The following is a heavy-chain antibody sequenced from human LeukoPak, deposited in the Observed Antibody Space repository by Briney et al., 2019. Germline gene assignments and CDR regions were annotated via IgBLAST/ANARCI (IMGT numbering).Heavy chain of an antibody. Sequence: QPGGSLRLSCAASGFNFSVFWMFWGREAPGLGLVWVSHISPDGRSTNYADSVKGRFTISRDNARNTLYLQLNSLTAEDTAVYYCAMGYKSAYSWDYWGQGTLVTVSS. CDR1: GFNFSVFW. V-gene: IGHV3-74*01. CDR3: AMGYKSAYSWDY. J-gene: IGHJ4*02. CDR2: ISPDGRST. D-gene: IGHD5-18*01.